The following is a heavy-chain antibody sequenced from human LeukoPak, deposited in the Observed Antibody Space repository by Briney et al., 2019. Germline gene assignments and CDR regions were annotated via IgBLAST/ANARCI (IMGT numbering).Heavy chain of an antibody. CDR2: IRSSGSTI. CDR1: GFTPSNYE. J-gene: IGHJ6*03. CDR3: ARVTYYYESSGSLSYYYMDV. D-gene: IGHD3-22*01. V-gene: IGHV3-48*03. Sequence: GGSLTLACAVYGFTPSNYEVKWDRQAPGRVMEWVSHIRSSGSTIYYADSVKGRFTISRDNAKNSLHLITNSQRVEDTADYPCARVTYYYESSGSLSYYYMDVWGKGTTVTVSS.